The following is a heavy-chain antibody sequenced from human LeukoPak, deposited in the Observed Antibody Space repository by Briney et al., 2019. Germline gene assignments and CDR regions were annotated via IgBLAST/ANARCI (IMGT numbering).Heavy chain of an antibody. CDR3: ARIWEFEMARFDY. CDR2: IFSNDEK. J-gene: IGHJ4*02. D-gene: IGHD5-24*01. Sequence: SGPTLLKPTETLTLTCTVSGFSLRNARMGVRWIRQPPGKALEWLSHIFSNDEKSYSTSLKSRLTISKDTSKSQVVLTMTNMDPVDTATYYCARIWEFEMARFDYWGQGTLVTVSS. CDR1: GFSLRNARMG. V-gene: IGHV2-26*01.